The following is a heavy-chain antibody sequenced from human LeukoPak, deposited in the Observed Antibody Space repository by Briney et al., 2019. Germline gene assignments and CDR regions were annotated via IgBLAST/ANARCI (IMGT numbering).Heavy chain of an antibody. D-gene: IGHD6-19*01. J-gene: IGHJ4*02. CDR2: IYCSGST. Sequence: ASETLSLTCTVSGGSISSYYWRWLRQPPGKGLEWIGHIYCSGSTNYTPSLKSRVTISVDTAKNQFSLKLSSVTAADTAVYYCAKREYSSGWYEDYWGQGTLVTVSS. CDR3: AKREYSSGWYEDY. V-gene: IGHV4-59*01. CDR1: GGSISSYY.